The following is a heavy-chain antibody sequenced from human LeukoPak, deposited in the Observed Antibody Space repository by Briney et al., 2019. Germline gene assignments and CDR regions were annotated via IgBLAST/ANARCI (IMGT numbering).Heavy chain of an antibody. CDR1: GGSFSGYY. D-gene: IGHD6-6*01. CDR2: INHSGST. J-gene: IGHJ4*02. V-gene: IGHV4-34*01. Sequence: PSETLSLTCAVYGGSFSGYYWSWIRQPPGKGLEWIGEINHSGSTNYNPSLKSRVTISVDTSKNQFSLKLSSVTAADTAVYYCARSPDIAARPLDYWGQGTLVTVPS. CDR3: ARSPDIAARPLDY.